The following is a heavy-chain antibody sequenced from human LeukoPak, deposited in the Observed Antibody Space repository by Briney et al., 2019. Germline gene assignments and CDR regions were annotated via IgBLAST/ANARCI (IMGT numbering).Heavy chain of an antibody. CDR3: ARHLDSSSWYTYGMDV. V-gene: IGHV4-39*01. Sequence: SETLSLTCTVSGGSISSSSYYWGWIRQPPGKGLEWIGSIYYSGSTYYNPSLKSRVAISVDTSKNQFSLKLSSVTAADTAVYYCARHLDSSSWYTYGMDVWGQGTTVTVSS. J-gene: IGHJ6*02. CDR1: GGSISSSSYY. CDR2: IYYSGST. D-gene: IGHD6-13*01.